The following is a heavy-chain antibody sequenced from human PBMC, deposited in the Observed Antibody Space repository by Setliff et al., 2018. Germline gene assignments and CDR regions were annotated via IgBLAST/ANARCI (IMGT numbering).Heavy chain of an antibody. CDR2: ISSTSRYI. D-gene: IGHD3-10*01. CDR1: GFSLSTYS. J-gene: IGHJ4*02. V-gene: IGHV3-21*01. Sequence: GSLRLSCAASGFSLSTYSMSWVRQAPGKGLEWVSSISSTSRYIYYADSVQGRFTISRDNAKNSLYLQVNSLRPEDTAVYYCARAGSRYSFYFDSWGQGTLVTVSS. CDR3: ARAGSRYSFYFDS.